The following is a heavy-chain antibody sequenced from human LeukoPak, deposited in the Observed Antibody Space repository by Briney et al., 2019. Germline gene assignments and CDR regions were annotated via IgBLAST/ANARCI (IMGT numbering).Heavy chain of an antibody. Sequence: GGSLRLSCAVSGFSFSSYWMSWVRQAPGKGLEWMASLNQDGSEKHYVDSGKGRFTISRDNSKNTLYLQMNSLRAEDTAVYYCAKAVITMVRGVTHFDYWGQGTLVTVSS. CDR2: LNQDGSEK. J-gene: IGHJ4*02. V-gene: IGHV3-7*03. CDR3: AKAVITMVRGVTHFDY. CDR1: GFSFSSYW. D-gene: IGHD3-10*01.